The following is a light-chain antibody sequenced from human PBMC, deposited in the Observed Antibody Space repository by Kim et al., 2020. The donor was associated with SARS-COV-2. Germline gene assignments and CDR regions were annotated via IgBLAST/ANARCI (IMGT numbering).Light chain of an antibody. V-gene: IGLV3-1*01. CDR3: QAWDSSTLYV. Sequence: VSPGQTASITCTGDKLGDKYACWYQQKPGQSPVLFIYQDSKRPSGIPERFSGSNSGNTATLTISGTQAMDEADYYCQAWDSSTLYVFGTGTKVTVL. CDR2: QDS. CDR1: KLGDKY. J-gene: IGLJ1*01.